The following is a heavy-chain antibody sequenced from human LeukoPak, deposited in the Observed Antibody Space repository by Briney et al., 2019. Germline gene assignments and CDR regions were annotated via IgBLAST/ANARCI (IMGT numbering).Heavy chain of an antibody. CDR1: GFTFSSYA. CDR3: ARGFSSYAY. CDR2: IKQDGSEK. V-gene: IGHV3-7*01. J-gene: IGHJ4*02. Sequence: TGGSLRLSCAASGFTFSSYAMSWVRQAPGKGLEWVANIKQDGSEKYYVDSVKGRFTISRDNAKNSLYLQMNSLRAEDTAVYYCARGFSSYAYWGQGTLVTVSS. D-gene: IGHD2-2*01.